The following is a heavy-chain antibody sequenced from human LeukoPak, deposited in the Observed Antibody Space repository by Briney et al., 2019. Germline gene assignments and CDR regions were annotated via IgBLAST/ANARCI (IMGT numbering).Heavy chain of an antibody. Sequence: PSQTLSLTCTVSGGSISSGDYYWSWIRQPPGKGLEWIGYIYYSGSTYYNPSLKSRVTISVDTSKNQFSLKLSSVTAADTAVYYCTRGPTTMIANPGAREALDIWGQGTMVTVSS. J-gene: IGHJ3*02. V-gene: IGHV4-30-4*01. CDR1: GGSISSGDYY. CDR2: IYYSGST. D-gene: IGHD3-22*01. CDR3: TRGPTTMIANPGAREALDI.